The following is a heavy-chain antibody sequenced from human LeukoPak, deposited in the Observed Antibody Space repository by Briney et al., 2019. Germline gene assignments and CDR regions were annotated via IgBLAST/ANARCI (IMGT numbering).Heavy chain of an antibody. CDR3: ARTDLTDIVAVVAATRSGGMDV. Sequence: PGGSLRLSCAASGFTFSSYSMNWVRQAPGKGLEWVSSISSSSSYIYYADSVKGRFTISRDNAKNSLYLQMNSLRAEDTAVYYCARTDLTDIVAVVAATRSGGMDVWGKGTTVTVSS. J-gene: IGHJ6*04. V-gene: IGHV3-21*01. CDR2: ISSSSSYI. CDR1: GFTFSSYS. D-gene: IGHD2-15*01.